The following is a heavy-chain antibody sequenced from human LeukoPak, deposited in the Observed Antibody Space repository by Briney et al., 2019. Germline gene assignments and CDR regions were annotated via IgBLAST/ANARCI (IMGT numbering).Heavy chain of an antibody. CDR2: INPNSGGT. Sequence: GASVKVSCKASGYTFTGYYMHWVRQAPGQGLEWMGWINPNSGGTNYAQKFQGRVTMARDTSISTAYMELSRLRSDDTAVYYRARVSLFFGVVPFDYWGQGTLVTVSS. J-gene: IGHJ4*02. D-gene: IGHD3-3*01. CDR3: ARVSLFFGVVPFDY. V-gene: IGHV1-2*02. CDR1: GYTFTGYY.